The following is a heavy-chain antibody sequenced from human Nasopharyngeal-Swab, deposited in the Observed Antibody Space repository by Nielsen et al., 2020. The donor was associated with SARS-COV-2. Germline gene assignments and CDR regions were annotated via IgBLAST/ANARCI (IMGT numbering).Heavy chain of an antibody. CDR3: ARDEPSSWSNTYYYYYGMDV. V-gene: IGHV4-4*07. D-gene: IGHD6-13*01. Sequence: WIRQPPGKGLEWIGRIYTSGSTNYNPSLKSRVTMSVDTSKNQFSLKLSSVPAADTAVYYCARDEPSSWSNTYYYYYGMDVWGQGTTVTVSS. CDR2: IYTSGST. J-gene: IGHJ6*02.